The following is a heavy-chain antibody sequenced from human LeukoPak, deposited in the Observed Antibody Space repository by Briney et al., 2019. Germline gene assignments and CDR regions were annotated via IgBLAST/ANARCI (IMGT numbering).Heavy chain of an antibody. D-gene: IGHD5-24*01. CDR2: VYSSGSV. J-gene: IGHJ6*03. CDR3: ARAPRRDGPISNYYYYYMEV. Sequence: SETLSLTCAVSGGSIAIRNYYWAWIRQSPGRGLEWLGSVYSSGSVYYNPALKSRVTISLDTSKNQLSLELTSVTAADTAVYFCARAPRRDGPISNYYYYYMEVWGKGTTGTVSS. CDR1: GGSIAIRNYY. V-gene: IGHV4-39*07.